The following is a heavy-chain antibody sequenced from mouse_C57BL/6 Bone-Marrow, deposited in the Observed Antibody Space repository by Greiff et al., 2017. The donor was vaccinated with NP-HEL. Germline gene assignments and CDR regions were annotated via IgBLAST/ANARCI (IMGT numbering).Heavy chain of an antibody. CDR2: ISDGGSYT. D-gene: IGHD2-1*01. J-gene: IGHJ4*01. Sequence: DVKLVESGGGLVKPGGSLKLSCAASGFTFSSYAMSWVRQTPEKRLEWVATISDGGSYTYYPDNVKGRFTISRDNAKNNLYLQMSHLKSEDTAMYYCARKIYYGNYDAMDYWGQGTSVTVSS. CDR3: ARKIYYGNYDAMDY. CDR1: GFTFSSYA. V-gene: IGHV5-4*03.